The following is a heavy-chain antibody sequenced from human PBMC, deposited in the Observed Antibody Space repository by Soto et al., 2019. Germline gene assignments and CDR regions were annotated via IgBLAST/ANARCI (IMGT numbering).Heavy chain of an antibody. J-gene: IGHJ4*02. D-gene: IGHD6-13*01. CDR2: IYYSGST. CDR1: GGSISSGGYY. CDR3: ARGKESGRYSSSWYALDY. Sequence: SETLSLTCTVSGGSISSGGYYWSWIRQHPGKGLEWIGYIYYSGSTYYNPSLKSRVTISVDTSKNQFSLKLSSVTAADTAVYYCARGKESGRYSSSWYALDYWGQGTLVTVSS. V-gene: IGHV4-31*03.